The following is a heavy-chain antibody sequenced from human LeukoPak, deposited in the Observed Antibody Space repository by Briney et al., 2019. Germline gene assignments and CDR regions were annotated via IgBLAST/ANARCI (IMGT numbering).Heavy chain of an antibody. CDR1: GFTFSSYS. V-gene: IGHV3-21*01. CDR2: ISRSSNYK. Sequence: PGGSLRLSCAASGFTFSSYSMNWVCQAPGKGLEWVSSISRSSNYKYYADSVKGRFTISRDNAKNSLYLQMNSLRAEDTAVYYCAELGITMIGGVWGKGTTVTISS. CDR3: AELGITMIGGV. D-gene: IGHD3-10*02. J-gene: IGHJ6*04.